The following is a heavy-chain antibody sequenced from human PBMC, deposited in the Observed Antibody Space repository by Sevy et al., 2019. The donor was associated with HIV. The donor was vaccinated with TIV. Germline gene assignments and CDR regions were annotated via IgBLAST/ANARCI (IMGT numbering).Heavy chain of an antibody. CDR3: AKGNSGSIDY. J-gene: IGHJ4*02. Sequence: GGSLRLSCAASGFSFSTYWMHWVRQAPGKGLEWVANIKLDESEKYYLASVKGRFTISRDNAKNSVYLEMNSLRPEDTAIYYCAKGNSGSIDYWGQGTLVTVSS. CDR1: GFSFSTYW. D-gene: IGHD3-22*01. V-gene: IGHV3-7*01. CDR2: IKLDESEK.